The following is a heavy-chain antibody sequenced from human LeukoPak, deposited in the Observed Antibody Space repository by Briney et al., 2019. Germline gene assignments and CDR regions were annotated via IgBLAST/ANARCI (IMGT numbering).Heavy chain of an antibody. J-gene: IGHJ4*02. Sequence: SETLSLTCTVSGGSISSYYWSWIRQPAGKGLEWIGRIYTSGSTNYNPPLKSRVTMSVDTSKNQFSLKLSSVTAADTAVYYCARDPSPSSHPGPHFDYWGQGTLVTVSS. V-gene: IGHV4-4*07. CDR1: GGSISSYY. CDR3: ARDPSPSSHPGPHFDY. CDR2: IYTSGST.